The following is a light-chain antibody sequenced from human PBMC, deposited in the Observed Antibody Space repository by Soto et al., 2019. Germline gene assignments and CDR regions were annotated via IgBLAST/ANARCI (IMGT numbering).Light chain of an antibody. CDR1: QSVRSN. CDR2: GAS. J-gene: IGKJ4*01. CDR3: HQYNMWPPLI. Sequence: EIVMTQSPATLSVSPGESATLSCRPSQSVRSNLAWYQQKPGQAPRLLIYGASTRATGIPARFSGSGSGTEFTLTISSLQSEDFAVYYCHQYNMWPPLIFGGGTKVDIK. V-gene: IGKV3-15*01.